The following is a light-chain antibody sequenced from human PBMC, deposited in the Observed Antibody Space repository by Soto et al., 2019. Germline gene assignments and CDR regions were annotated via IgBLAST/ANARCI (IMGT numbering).Light chain of an antibody. CDR2: DAS. CDR1: QSVSSY. V-gene: IGKV3-11*01. CDR3: QQRSNWPPRDT. J-gene: IGKJ2*01. Sequence: EIVLTQSPATLSLSPGERATLSCRASQSVSSYLAWYQQKPGQAPRLLIYDASNRATGIPARFSGSGSGTDFTLTISSLEPEDFAVYYCQQRSNWPPRDTFDQGTKLEIK.